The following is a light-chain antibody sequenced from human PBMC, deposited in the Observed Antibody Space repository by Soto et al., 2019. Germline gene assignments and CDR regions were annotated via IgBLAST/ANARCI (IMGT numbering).Light chain of an antibody. CDR3: QQSYNTSPIT. CDR2: AAS. CDR1: ETISTF. J-gene: IGKJ5*01. Sequence: DIQMTQSPSSLSASVGDRVTITFRSSETISTFLNWYQHTPGKAPKLLIYAASHLQSGVPSRFSGSGSGTDFTLTISGLQPEDFASYYCQQSYNTSPITFGQGTRLEIK. V-gene: IGKV1-39*01.